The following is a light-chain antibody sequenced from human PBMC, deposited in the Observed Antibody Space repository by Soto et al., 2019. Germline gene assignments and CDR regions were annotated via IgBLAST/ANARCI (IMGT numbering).Light chain of an antibody. V-gene: IGLV1-40*01. J-gene: IGLJ3*02. CDR2: GNR. CDR1: NSNLGAGYD. Sequence: QSVLTQPPSVSGVPGQRVTISCTGNNSNLGAGYDVHWYQQLPGAAPKLVVFGNRNRPSGVPERFSGSKSGTSASLAITGLLAEDDADYYCQAYDYSLTAFVFGGGTKLTVL. CDR3: QAYDYSLTAFV.